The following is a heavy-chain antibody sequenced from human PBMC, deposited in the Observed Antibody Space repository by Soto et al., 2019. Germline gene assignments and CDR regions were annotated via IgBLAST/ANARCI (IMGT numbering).Heavy chain of an antibody. CDR1: GFTFDDYA. D-gene: IGHD3-10*01. CDR3: AKDNRAFKLGPPDFDF. J-gene: IGHJ4*02. CDR2: ISWNGGSA. V-gene: IGHV3-9*01. Sequence: PGGSLRLSCAASGFTFDDYALHWVRQPPGKGLEWVSGISWNGGSAGYADSVKGRFTISRDNAKNSLYLQMSSLRAEDTAFFYCAKDNRAFKLGPPDFDFWGKGPLVTVS.